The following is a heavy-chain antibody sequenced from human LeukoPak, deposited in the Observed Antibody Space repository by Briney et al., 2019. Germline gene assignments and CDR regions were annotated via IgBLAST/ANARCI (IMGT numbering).Heavy chain of an antibody. J-gene: IGHJ4*02. V-gene: IGHV1-2*02. CDR3: ATPYSSSWSLFDY. Sequence: GASVKVSCKASGYTFTGYYMHWVRQAPGQGLEWMGWINPNSGGTNYAQKFQGRVTMTRDTSISTAYMELSRLRSDDTAVYYCATPYSSSWSLFDYWGQGTLVTVSS. CDR1: GYTFTGYY. D-gene: IGHD6-13*01. CDR2: INPNSGGT.